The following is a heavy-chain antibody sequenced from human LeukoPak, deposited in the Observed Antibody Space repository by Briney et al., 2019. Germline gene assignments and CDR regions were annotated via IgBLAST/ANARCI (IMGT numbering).Heavy chain of an antibody. Sequence: PSETLSLTCAVYGGSFSGYYWSWIRQPPGKGLEWIGEINHSGSTNYNPSLKSRVTISVDTSKNQFSLKLSSVTAADAAVYYCACIFCGPKLDYWGQGTLVTVSS. V-gene: IGHV4-34*01. CDR3: ACIFCGPKLDY. J-gene: IGHJ4*02. D-gene: IGHD3-9*01. CDR2: INHSGST. CDR1: GGSFSGYY.